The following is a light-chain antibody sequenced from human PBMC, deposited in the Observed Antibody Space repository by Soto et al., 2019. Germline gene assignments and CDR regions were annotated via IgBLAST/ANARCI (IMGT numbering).Light chain of an antibody. Sequence: DIQMTQSPSTLSASVGDRVTITCRASQSISSWLAWYQKKPGKAPKLLIYDASSLESGVPSRFSGSGSGTEFTLTISSLQPDDFATYYCQQYNSYWTFGQGTKGDSK. V-gene: IGKV1-5*01. CDR2: DAS. J-gene: IGKJ1*01. CDR1: QSISSW. CDR3: QQYNSYWT.